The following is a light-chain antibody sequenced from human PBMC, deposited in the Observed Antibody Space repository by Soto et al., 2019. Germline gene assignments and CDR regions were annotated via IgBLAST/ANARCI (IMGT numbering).Light chain of an antibody. J-gene: IGKJ5*01. CDR2: DAS. V-gene: IGKV1-5*01. CDR1: QSISSY. CDR3: QQYNSYAWT. Sequence: DIEMTQSPSSLSASVGDRVTITCRASQSISSYLNWYQQKPGQAPKLLIYDASSLESGVPSRFRGSGSGTEFTLTISSLKPDDFATYYCQQYNSYAWTFGQGTRLEIK.